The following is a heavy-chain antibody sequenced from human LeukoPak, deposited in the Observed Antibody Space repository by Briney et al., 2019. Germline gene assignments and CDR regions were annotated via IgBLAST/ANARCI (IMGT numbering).Heavy chain of an antibody. J-gene: IGHJ4*02. CDR2: INHSGST. V-gene: IGHV4-34*01. CDR3: ASCSGDNCYSHYYDY. D-gene: IGHD2-15*01. Sequence: SETLSLTCAVYGGSFSGYYWSWIRQPPGKGLEWIGEINHSGSTNYNPSLKSRVTISVDTSKNQFSLKLSSVTAADTAVYYCASCSGDNCYSHYYDYWGQGSLVTVSS. CDR1: GGSFSGYY.